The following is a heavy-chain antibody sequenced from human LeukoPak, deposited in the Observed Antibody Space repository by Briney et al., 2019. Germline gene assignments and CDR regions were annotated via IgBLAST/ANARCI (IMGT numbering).Heavy chain of an antibody. Sequence: SETLSLTCTVSGGSISSYYWSWIRQPPGKGLEWIGYIYTSGSTNYNPSLKSRVTISVDTSKNQFSLKLSSVTAADTAVYYCARQKYSSSAHYYFDYWGQGTLVTVSS. CDR1: GGSISSYY. CDR3: ARQKYSSSAHYYFDY. J-gene: IGHJ4*02. D-gene: IGHD6-6*01. CDR2: IYTSGST. V-gene: IGHV4-4*09.